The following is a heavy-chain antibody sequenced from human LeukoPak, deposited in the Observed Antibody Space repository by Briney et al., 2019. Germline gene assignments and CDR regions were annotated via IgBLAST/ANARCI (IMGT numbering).Heavy chain of an antibody. CDR3: ARDQYDTWSRRGNFDS. J-gene: IGHJ4*02. Sequence: GGSLRLSCVASGFTFGKYWMSWVRQAPGKGLEWVANIKLDGSEKNYVDSVKGRFTISRDNIKNSLYLQMNSLRAEDTAVFYCARDQYDTWSRRGNFDSWGQGTLVIVSS. D-gene: IGHD3/OR15-3a*01. CDR2: IKLDGSEK. V-gene: IGHV3-7*03. CDR1: GFTFGKYW.